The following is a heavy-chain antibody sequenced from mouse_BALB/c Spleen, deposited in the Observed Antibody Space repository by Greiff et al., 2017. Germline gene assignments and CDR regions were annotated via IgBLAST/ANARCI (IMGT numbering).Heavy chain of an antibody. D-gene: IGHD2-1*01. CDR3: AREGNYEDYYAMDY. V-gene: IGHV1-80*01. J-gene: IGHJ4*01. CDR2: IYPGDGDT. CDR1: GYAFRSYW. Sequence: VQGVESGAELVRPGSSVKISCKASGYAFRSYWMNWVKQRPGQGLEWIGQIYPGDGDTNYNGKFKGKATLTADKSSSTAYMQLSSLTSEDSAVYFCAREGNYEDYYAMDYWGQGTSVTVSS.